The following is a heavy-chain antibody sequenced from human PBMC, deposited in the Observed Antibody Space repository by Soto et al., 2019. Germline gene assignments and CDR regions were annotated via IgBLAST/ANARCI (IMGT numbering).Heavy chain of an antibody. D-gene: IGHD5-12*01. Sequence: QVQLVQSGGEVKKPGASVTVSCKASGYTFINYHITWVRQAPGQGLEWMAWINTYNGMTDYAQRVQGRVTMTRDTSTSTAYMALRNLGSHDTAVYFCAKSPRGEMATDWGQGTLVTVSS. J-gene: IGHJ4*02. CDR3: AKSPRGEMATD. CDR1: GYTFINYH. CDR2: INTYNGMT. V-gene: IGHV1-18*01.